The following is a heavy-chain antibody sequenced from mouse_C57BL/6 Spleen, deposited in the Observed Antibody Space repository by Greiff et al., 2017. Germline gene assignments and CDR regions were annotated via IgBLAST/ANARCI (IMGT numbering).Heavy chain of an antibody. Sequence: EVQGVESGGGLVKPGGSLKLSCAASGFTFSDYGMHWVRQAPEKGLEWVAYISSGSSTIYYAATVKGRFTFSRDNATNPLFLQMTSLWSEDTAMYYCARPYYGSSYGYFDVWGTGTTVTVSS. CDR3: ARPYYGSSYGYFDV. CDR2: ISSGSSTI. CDR1: GFTFSDYG. D-gene: IGHD1-1*01. V-gene: IGHV5-17*01. J-gene: IGHJ1*03.